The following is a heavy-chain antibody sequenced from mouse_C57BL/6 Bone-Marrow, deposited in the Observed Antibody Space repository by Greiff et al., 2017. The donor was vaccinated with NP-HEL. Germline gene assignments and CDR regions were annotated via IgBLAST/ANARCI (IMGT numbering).Heavy chain of an antibody. CDR1: GYTFTSYW. CDR2: IDPSDSYT. V-gene: IGHV1-50*01. Sequence: QVQLQQPGAELVKPGASVKLSCKASGYTFTSYWMQWVKQRPGQGLEWIGEIDPSDSYTNYNQKFKGKATLTVDTSSSTAYMQLSSLTSEDSAVYYCANSNSIAYWGQGTLVTVAA. J-gene: IGHJ3*01. CDR3: ANSNSIAY. D-gene: IGHD2-5*01.